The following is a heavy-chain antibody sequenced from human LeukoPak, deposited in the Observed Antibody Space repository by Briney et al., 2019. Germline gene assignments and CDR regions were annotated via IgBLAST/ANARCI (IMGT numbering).Heavy chain of an antibody. CDR1: GFTFSNYA. V-gene: IGHV3-23*01. CDR2: VSGSGGRT. J-gene: IGHJ4*02. Sequence: QPGGSLRLSCAASGFTFSNYAMSWLRQAPGKGLEWVSVVSGSGGRTYYADSVKGRFTISRDNSKNTLFLQMNSLRVEDTAVYYCAKGAQDFGDSTTDYWGQGTLVTVSS. D-gene: IGHD4-17*01. CDR3: AKGAQDFGDSTTDY.